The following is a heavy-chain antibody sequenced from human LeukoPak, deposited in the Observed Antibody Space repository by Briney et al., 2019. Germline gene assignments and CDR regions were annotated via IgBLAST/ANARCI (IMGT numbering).Heavy chain of an antibody. CDR1: GYSISSGYY. CDR2: IYYSGST. J-gene: IGHJ6*04. CDR3: ARTPSGAYYDFWSGPRAALDV. Sequence: NPSETLSLTCTVSGYSISSGYYWSWIRQPPGKGLGWIGYIYYSGSTNYNPSLKSRVTISVDTSKNQFSLKLSSVTAADTAVYYWARTPSGAYYDFWSGPRAALDVWGKGTTVTISS. V-gene: IGHV4-61*01. D-gene: IGHD3-3*01.